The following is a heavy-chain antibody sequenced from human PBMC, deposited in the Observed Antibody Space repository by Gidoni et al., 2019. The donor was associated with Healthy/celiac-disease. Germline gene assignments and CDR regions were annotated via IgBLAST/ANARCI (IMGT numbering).Heavy chain of an antibody. CDR2: ISSSSSYT. V-gene: IGHV3-11*05. CDR3: ARDGTGHTPWFDP. D-gene: IGHD2-8*02. Sequence: QVQLVESGGGLVTPGGSLRLSCAPPGFPFSDYYMSWIRQAPGKGLEWVSYISSSSSYTNYADSVKGRFTISRDNAKNSLYLQMNSLRAEDTAVYYCARDGTGHTPWFDPWGQGTLVTVSS. CDR1: GFPFSDYY. J-gene: IGHJ5*02.